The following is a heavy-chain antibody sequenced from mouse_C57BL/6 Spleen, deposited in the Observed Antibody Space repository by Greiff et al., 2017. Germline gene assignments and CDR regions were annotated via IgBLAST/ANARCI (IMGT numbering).Heavy chain of an antibody. CDR1: GYTFTSYT. Sequence: VKLMESGAELARPGASVKMSCKASGYTFTSYTMHWVKQRPGQGLEWIGYINPSSGYTKYNQKFKDKATLTADKSSSTAYMQLSSLTSEDSAVYYCAGPRDAMDYWGQGTSVTVSS. J-gene: IGHJ4*01. V-gene: IGHV1-4*01. CDR3: AGPRDAMDY. CDR2: INPSSGYT.